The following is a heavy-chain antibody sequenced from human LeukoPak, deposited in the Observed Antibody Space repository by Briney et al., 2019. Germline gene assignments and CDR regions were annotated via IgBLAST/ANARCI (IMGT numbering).Heavy chain of an antibody. CDR3: PTYGSGRKFDY. V-gene: IGHV3-30*02. J-gene: IGHJ4*02. Sequence: GRSLRLSCAASGLTFSNYGMHWVRQAPGKGLEWVAFIRYDGTNKYYADSVKGRFTISRDNSNNTLYLQMNSLRPEDTAVYYCPTYGSGRKFDYWGQGILVTVSS. CDR1: GLTFSNYG. D-gene: IGHD3-10*01. CDR2: IRYDGTNK.